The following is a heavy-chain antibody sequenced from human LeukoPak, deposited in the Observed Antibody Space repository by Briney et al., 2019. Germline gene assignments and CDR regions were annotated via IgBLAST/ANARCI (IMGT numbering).Heavy chain of an antibody. CDR3: AREMTEQWLARGPGDY. V-gene: IGHV3-33*01. J-gene: IGHJ4*02. Sequence: GGSLRLSCAASGFTFSSYGMHWVRQAPGKGLEWVAVIWYDGSNKYYADSVKGRFTISRDNSKNTLYLQMNSLRAEGTAVYYCAREMTEQWLARGPGDYWGQGTLVTVSS. D-gene: IGHD6-19*01. CDR2: IWYDGSNK. CDR1: GFTFSSYG.